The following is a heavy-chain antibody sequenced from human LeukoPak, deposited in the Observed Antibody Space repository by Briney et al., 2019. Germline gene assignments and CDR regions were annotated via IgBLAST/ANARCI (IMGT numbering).Heavy chain of an antibody. D-gene: IGHD1-1*01. Sequence: ASVKVSFKASGYSFSRYYLHWVRRAPGQGLEWMGIIKPRGGNTNYAQKFKGRLTLTRDTSTSTVYMELSSLRSDDTAVYYCARDWNWGSSDAFDMWGQGTIVTVSS. V-gene: IGHV1-46*01. J-gene: IGHJ3*02. CDR3: ARDWNWGSSDAFDM. CDR2: IKPRGGNT. CDR1: GYSFSRYY.